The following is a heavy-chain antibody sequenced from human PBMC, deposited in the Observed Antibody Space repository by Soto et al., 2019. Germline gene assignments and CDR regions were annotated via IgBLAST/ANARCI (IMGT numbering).Heavy chain of an antibody. V-gene: IGHV4-59*01. J-gene: IGHJ6*02. CDR3: ARHRVDYDSSGYYYYDYGMDV. CDR1: GGSINSYY. D-gene: IGHD3-22*01. CDR2: IYSSGST. Sequence: QVQLQESGPGLVKPSETLSLTCTVSGGSINSYYWCWIRQPPGKGLEWIGHIYSSGSTNYNPSLKARVTMSLDTSQNQFSLKPNSVSAADTAVYYCARHRVDYDSSGYYYYDYGMDVWGQGTTVTVSS.